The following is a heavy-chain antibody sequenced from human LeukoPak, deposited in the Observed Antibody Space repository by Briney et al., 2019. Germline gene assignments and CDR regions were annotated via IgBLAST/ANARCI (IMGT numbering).Heavy chain of an antibody. CDR1: GYTFTGYY. CDR3: AKVMEYQLLLGYYYYMDV. Sequence: GASVKVSCKASGYTFTGYYMHWVRQAPGQGLEWMGWINPNSGGTNYAQKVQGRVTMTTDTSTNTAYMELRSLRSDDTAVYYCAKVMEYQLLLGYYYYMDVWGKGTTVTISS. D-gene: IGHD2-2*01. J-gene: IGHJ6*03. CDR2: INPNSGGT. V-gene: IGHV1-2*02.